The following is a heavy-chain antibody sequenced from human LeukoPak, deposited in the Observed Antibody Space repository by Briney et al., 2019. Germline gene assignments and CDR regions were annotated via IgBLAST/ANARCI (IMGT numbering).Heavy chain of an antibody. Sequence: PSETLSLTCTVSGDSISSYYWSWIRQPAGKGLEWIGRIYTSGSTNYNPSLKSRVTISVDKSKNQFSLKLSSVTAADTAVYYCARVVAVAGTSYYYYYMDVWGKGTTVTVSS. D-gene: IGHD6-19*01. J-gene: IGHJ6*03. CDR2: IYTSGST. V-gene: IGHV4-4*07. CDR1: GDSISSYY. CDR3: ARVVAVAGTSYYYYYMDV.